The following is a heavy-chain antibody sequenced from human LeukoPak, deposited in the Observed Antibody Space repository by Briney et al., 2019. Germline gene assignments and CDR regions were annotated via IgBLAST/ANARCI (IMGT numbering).Heavy chain of an antibody. J-gene: IGHJ6*02. CDR1: GFTFSNAW. Sequence: GGSLRLSCAASGFTFSNAWMSWVRQAPGKGLEWVGRIKSKTDGGTTDYAAPVKGRFTISRDDSKNTLYLQMNSLKTEDTAVYYCTTATLDIVVVPAAMPPEPPYYYGMDVWGQGTTVTVSS. V-gene: IGHV3-15*01. D-gene: IGHD2-2*03. CDR3: TTATLDIVVVPAAMPPEPPYYYGMDV. CDR2: IKSKTDGGTT.